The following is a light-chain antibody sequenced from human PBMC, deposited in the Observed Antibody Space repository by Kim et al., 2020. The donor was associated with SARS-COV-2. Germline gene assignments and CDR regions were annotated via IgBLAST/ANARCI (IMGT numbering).Light chain of an antibody. Sequence: DIVLTQSPGTLSSSPGETATFSCRASESVDSSKLAWYQQKPGQAPRLLIFGASSRATGIPDRFSGSGSGTDFTLTISRLEPEDFAVYYCQQFGGSPPITFGQGTRLEIK. CDR2: GAS. CDR1: ESVDSSK. V-gene: IGKV3-20*01. J-gene: IGKJ5*01. CDR3: QQFGGSPPIT.